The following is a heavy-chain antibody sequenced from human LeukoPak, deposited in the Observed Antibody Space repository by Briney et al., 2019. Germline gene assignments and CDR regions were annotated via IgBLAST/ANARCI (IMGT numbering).Heavy chain of an antibody. J-gene: IGHJ4*02. CDR1: GFTFRSYS. CDR3: ARDWAGVELALDY. Sequence: GGSLRLSCAASGFTFRSYSMNWVRQAPGKGLEWVSFISGMSSTIYYADSVKGRFTISRDNAKNSLYLQMNSLRDEDTAVYYCARDWAGVELALDYWGQGTLVTVSS. D-gene: IGHD1-7*01. CDR2: ISGMSSTI. V-gene: IGHV3-48*02.